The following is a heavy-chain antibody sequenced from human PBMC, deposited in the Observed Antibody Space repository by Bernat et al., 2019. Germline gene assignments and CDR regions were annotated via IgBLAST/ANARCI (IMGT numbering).Heavy chain of an antibody. CDR1: GFTFSSYG. D-gene: IGHD3-16*01. V-gene: IGHV3-30*02. J-gene: IGHJ3*02. CDR2: IRYDGSNK. Sequence: QVQLVESGGGVVQPGGSLRLSCAASGFTFSSYGMHWVRQAPGKGLEWVAFIRYDGSNKYYADSVKGRFTISSDNSKDTLYLQMNSLRAEDTAVYYCAKELRAADAFDIWGQGTMVTVSS. CDR3: AKELRAADAFDI.